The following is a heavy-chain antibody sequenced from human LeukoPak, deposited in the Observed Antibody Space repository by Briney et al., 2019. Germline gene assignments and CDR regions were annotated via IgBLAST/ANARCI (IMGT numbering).Heavy chain of an antibody. Sequence: GGSLRLSCAASGFTFDTYWMSWVRQAPGKGLEWVGNIKEDGSEKYYVDSVKGRFTISRDNAKNSLYLQMNSLRGEDTAVYYCAALTRIRGVIGYWGQGTLVTVSS. CDR2: IKEDGSEK. V-gene: IGHV3-7*01. CDR1: GFTFDTYW. CDR3: AALTRIRGVIGY. J-gene: IGHJ4*02. D-gene: IGHD3-10*01.